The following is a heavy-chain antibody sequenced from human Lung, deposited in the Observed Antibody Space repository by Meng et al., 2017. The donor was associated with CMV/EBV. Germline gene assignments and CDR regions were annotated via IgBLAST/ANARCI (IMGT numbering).Heavy chain of an antibody. D-gene: IGHD2-8*02. V-gene: IGHV1-2*02. Sequence: ASXXLSXHAPRHNFTSYYIHWVRQAPGQGLEWMGWITPKSVGTNYAQKFQGRITMTGDTSITTAYMELSRLRYDDMAVYHCARVKRYCTGGTRSSTGYSGMDVXGQGTTVTVSS. CDR3: ARVKRYCTGGTRSSTGYSGMDV. CDR2: ITPKSVGT. CDR1: RHNFTSYY. J-gene: IGHJ6*02.